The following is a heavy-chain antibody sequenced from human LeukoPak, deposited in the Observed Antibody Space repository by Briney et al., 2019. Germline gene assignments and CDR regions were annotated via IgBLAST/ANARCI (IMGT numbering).Heavy chain of an antibody. Sequence: PSETLSLTCTVSGYYITTGYYCGWIRQPPGKGLEWIGSIYHSGSTYYNPSLKSRVTISIDTSMNQFSLKLRSVTAADTAVYYCARSAVTTSSLDSWGQGILVTVSS. V-gene: IGHV4-38-2*02. CDR3: ARSAVTTSSLDS. J-gene: IGHJ4*02. D-gene: IGHD4-17*01. CDR1: GYYITTGYY. CDR2: IYHSGST.